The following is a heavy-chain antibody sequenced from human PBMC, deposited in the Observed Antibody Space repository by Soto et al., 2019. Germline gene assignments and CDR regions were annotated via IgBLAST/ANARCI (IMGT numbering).Heavy chain of an antibody. V-gene: IGHV3-73*01. CDR3: TGLLWFGELLLYDY. D-gene: IGHD3-10*01. Sequence: GGSLRLSCAASGFTFSGSAMHWVRQASGKGLEWVGRIRSKANSYATAYAASVKGRFTISRDDSKNTAYLQMNSLKTEDTAVYYCTGLLWFGELLLYDYWGQGTLVTVSS. CDR2: IRSKANSYAT. CDR1: GFTFSGSA. J-gene: IGHJ4*02.